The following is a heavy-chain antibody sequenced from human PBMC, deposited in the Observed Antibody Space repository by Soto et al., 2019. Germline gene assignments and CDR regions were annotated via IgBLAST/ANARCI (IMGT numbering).Heavy chain of an antibody. Sequence: PVGSLRLSCEASGFIFEEYDMHWVRQPPGKGLQWVSGISWNSGDKDYGDSVKGRFTISRDNAKNSLDLQMSSLRVEDTATYYCVKKSCSHTRCYTGWFFDLWGRGTLVTVSS. CDR2: ISWNSGDK. CDR1: GFIFEEYD. J-gene: IGHJ2*01. D-gene: IGHD2-15*01. V-gene: IGHV3-9*01. CDR3: VKKSCSHTRCYTGWFFDL.